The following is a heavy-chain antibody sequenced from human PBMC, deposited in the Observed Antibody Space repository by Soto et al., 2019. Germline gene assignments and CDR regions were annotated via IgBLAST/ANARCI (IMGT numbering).Heavy chain of an antibody. CDR1: GFTFRDYY. J-gene: IGHJ6*02. CDR3: EREYYYNMDV. V-gene: IGHV3-11*05. CDR2: IDSSTKYT. Sequence: QVQLVESGGGLVRPGGSLRLSCEASGFTFRDYYMTWFRQAPGKGLEWLSYIDSSTKYTNYADSVKGRFTISRDNANNSLYLQMNSLRADDTAVYYCEREYYYNMDVWGQDTMVTVSS.